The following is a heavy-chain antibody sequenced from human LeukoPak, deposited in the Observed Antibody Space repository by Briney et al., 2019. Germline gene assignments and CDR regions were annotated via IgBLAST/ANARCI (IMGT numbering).Heavy chain of an antibody. CDR1: GGSISSYY. D-gene: IGHD3-22*01. CDR2: IYYSGST. CDR3: ARGLSSTYYYDSSGYYPRGVFDY. Sequence: SETLSLTCTVSGGSISSYYWSWIRQAPGKGLEWIGYIYYSGSTNYNPSLKSRVTISVDTSKNQFSLKLSSVTAADTAVYYCARGLSSTYYYDSSGYYPRGVFDYWGQGTLVTVSS. J-gene: IGHJ4*02. V-gene: IGHV4-59*01.